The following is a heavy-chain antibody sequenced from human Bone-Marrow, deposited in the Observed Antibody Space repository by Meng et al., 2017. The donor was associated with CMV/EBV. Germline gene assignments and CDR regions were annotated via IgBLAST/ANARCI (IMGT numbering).Heavy chain of an antibody. CDR3: ARSGTTYSSSPLYYYGMDV. J-gene: IGHJ6*02. CDR2: INPNSGGT. Sequence: ASVKVSCKASGYTFTSYYMHWVRQAPGQGLEWMGWINPNSGGTNYAQKFQGRVTMTRDTSISTAYMELSRLRSDDTAAYYCARSGTTYSSSPLYYYGMDVWGQGTTVTVSS. V-gene: IGHV1-2*02. CDR1: GYTFTSYY. D-gene: IGHD6-6*01.